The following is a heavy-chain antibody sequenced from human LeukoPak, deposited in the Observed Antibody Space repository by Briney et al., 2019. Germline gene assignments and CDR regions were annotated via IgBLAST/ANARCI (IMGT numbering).Heavy chain of an antibody. Sequence: SETLSLTCTVSGGSISSYYWSWIRQPPGKGLEWIGYIYYSGSTNYNPSLKSRVTISVDTSKNQFSLKLSSVTAADTAVYYCARHTGSYLTFDYWGQGTLVTVSS. CDR3: ARHTGSYLTFDY. D-gene: IGHD1-26*01. CDR1: GGSISSYY. CDR2: IYYSGST. J-gene: IGHJ4*02. V-gene: IGHV4-59*08.